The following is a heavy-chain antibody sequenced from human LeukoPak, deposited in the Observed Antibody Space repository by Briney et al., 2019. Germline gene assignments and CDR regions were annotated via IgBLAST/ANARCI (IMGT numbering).Heavy chain of an antibody. CDR1: GFTFSSYC. J-gene: IGHJ4*02. Sequence: GGSLRLSCAACGFTFSSYCMNWVRQAPGKGLEWVSSISSSSSYIYYADSLKGRFTISRDNAKNSLYLQMNSLTAEDTAVYYCARGNGYSSSWYGAYWGQGTLVTVSS. CDR3: ARGNGYSSSWYGAY. D-gene: IGHD6-13*01. CDR2: ISSSSSYI. V-gene: IGHV3-21*01.